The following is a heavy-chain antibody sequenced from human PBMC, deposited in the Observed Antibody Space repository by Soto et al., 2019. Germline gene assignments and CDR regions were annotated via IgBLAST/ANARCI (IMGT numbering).Heavy chain of an antibody. CDR1: GYSFTSYW. CDR3: ARQITIFGVAQPYYYMDV. D-gene: IGHD3-3*01. CDR2: IYPGDSDT. Sequence: GESLKISCKGSGYSFTSYWIGWVRQMPGKGLEWMGIIYPGDSDTRYSPSFQGQVTISADKSISTAYLQWSSLKASDTAMYYCARQITIFGVAQPYYYMDVWGKGTTVTVSS. J-gene: IGHJ6*03. V-gene: IGHV5-51*01.